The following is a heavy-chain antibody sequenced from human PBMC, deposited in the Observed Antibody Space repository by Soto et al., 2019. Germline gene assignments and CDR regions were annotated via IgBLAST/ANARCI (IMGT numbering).Heavy chain of an antibody. J-gene: IGHJ4*02. CDR2: ISAYNGNT. CDR1: GYTFTSYG. Sequence: QVQLVQSGAEVKKPGASVKVACKASGYTFTSYGISLVRQAPGLGLELMGWISAYNGNTNYAQKLEGRVTMTTDTSTSTAYMEMRSLRSADKAVYYCAREAVGCISTSCTMGGSFDYWGQGTLVTVSS. V-gene: IGHV1-18*01. CDR3: AREAVGCISTSCTMGGSFDY. D-gene: IGHD2-2*01.